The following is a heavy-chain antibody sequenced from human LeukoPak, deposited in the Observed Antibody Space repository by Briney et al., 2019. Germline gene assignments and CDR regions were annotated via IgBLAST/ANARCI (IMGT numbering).Heavy chain of an antibody. J-gene: IGHJ4*02. CDR1: GFTSSDYD. D-gene: IGHD3-16*01. CDR2: ISGLSSYT. Sequence: PGGSLRLSCSASGFTSSDYDMNWVRQAPGKGLEWVSSISGLSSYTYYGESVKSRFSISRDNAKNSLYLQMNSLGAEDTATYYCGRAFPPLRTSSAGDLWGQGILVTVSS. V-gene: IGHV3-21*04. CDR3: GRAFPPLRTSSAGDL.